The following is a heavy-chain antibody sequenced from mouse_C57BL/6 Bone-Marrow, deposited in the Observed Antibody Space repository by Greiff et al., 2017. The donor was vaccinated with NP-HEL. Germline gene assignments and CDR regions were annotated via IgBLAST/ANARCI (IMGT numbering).Heavy chain of an antibody. Sequence: EVQLQQSGPELVKPGASVKISCKASGYTFTDYYMNWVKQSHGKSLEWIGDINPNNGGTSYNQKFKGKATLTVDKSSSTAYMELRSLTSEDSAVYYCAQTAQATDYWGQGTTLTVSS. CDR1: GYTFTDYY. D-gene: IGHD3-2*02. CDR3: AQTAQATDY. J-gene: IGHJ2*01. V-gene: IGHV1-26*01. CDR2: INPNNGGT.